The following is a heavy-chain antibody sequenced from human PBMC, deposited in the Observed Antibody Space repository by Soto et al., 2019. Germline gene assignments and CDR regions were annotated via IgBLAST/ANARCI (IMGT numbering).Heavy chain of an antibody. Sequence: EVQLLESGGGLVQPGGSLRLSCAASGFTFSSYAMSWVRQAPGKGLEWVSAISGSGGSTYYADSVKGRFTISRDNSKNPLYLQMNSLRAEDTAVYYCAKDTTTVTYYYYGMDVWGQGTTVTVSS. J-gene: IGHJ6*02. CDR3: AKDTTTVTYYYYGMDV. D-gene: IGHD4-17*01. CDR1: GFTFSSYA. V-gene: IGHV3-23*01. CDR2: ISGSGGST.